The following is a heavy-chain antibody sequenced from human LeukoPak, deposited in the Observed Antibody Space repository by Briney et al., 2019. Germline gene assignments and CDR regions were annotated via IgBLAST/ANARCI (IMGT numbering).Heavy chain of an antibody. D-gene: IGHD3-3*01. J-gene: IGHJ3*02. CDR2: IYHSGST. V-gene: IGHV4-61*02. CDR3: ARSIFGGRGAFDI. CDR1: GGSISSGSYY. Sequence: PSQALSLTCTVSGGSISSGSYYWSWIRQPAGKGLEWIGSIYHSGSTYYNPSLKSRVTISVDTSKNQFSLKLSSVTAADTAVYYCARSIFGGRGAFDIWGQGTMVTVSS.